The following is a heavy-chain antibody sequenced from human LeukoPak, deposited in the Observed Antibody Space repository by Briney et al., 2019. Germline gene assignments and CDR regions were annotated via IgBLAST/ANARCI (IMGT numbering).Heavy chain of an antibody. CDR3: ARELGTTGNEGFDY. V-gene: IGHV1-18*01. D-gene: IGHD1-1*01. CDR2: ISTYNGNT. J-gene: IGHJ4*02. Sequence: GASVKVSCKASGYTFSRYGITWVRQAPGQGLEWMGWISTYNGNTNYAQKLQGRVTMTTDTSTSTAYMELRSLRSDDTAVYYCARELGTTGNEGFDYWGQGTLVTVSS. CDR1: GYTFSRYG.